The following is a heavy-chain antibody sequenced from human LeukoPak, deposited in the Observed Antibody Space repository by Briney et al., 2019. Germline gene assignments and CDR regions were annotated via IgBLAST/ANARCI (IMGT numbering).Heavy chain of an antibody. J-gene: IGHJ4*02. V-gene: IGHV1-69*04. CDR2: IIPVLAIP. CDR1: GVTFSSYS. D-gene: IGHD3-9*01. Sequence: ASVKVSCKATGVTFSSYSFAWVRQAPGQGLEWVGRIIPVLAIPNYAKTFQGRVTITADKSTSTVYMEPSGLRSEDTAVYYCATESDFLTGYGYFVQWGQGTLVTVSS. CDR3: ATESDFLTGYGYFVQ.